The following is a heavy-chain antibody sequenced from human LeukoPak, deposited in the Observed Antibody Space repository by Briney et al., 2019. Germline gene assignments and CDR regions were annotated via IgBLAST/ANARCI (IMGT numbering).Heavy chain of an antibody. Sequence: PSETLSLTCAVYGGSFSGYYWSWIRQPPGKGLEWIGEINHSGSTNYNPSLKSRVTISVDTSKNQFSLKLSSVTAADTAVYYCARDLYGDYAFDYWGREPWSPSPQ. V-gene: IGHV4-34*01. D-gene: IGHD4-17*01. CDR1: GGSFSGYY. CDR2: INHSGST. J-gene: IGHJ4*02. CDR3: ARDLYGDYAFDY.